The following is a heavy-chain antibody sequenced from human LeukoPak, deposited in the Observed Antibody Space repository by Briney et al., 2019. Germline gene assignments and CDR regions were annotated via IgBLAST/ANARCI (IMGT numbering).Heavy chain of an antibody. CDR3: ARVQYCTNGVCSLHFDY. CDR2: INHSGST. Sequence: SETLSLTCAAYGGSFSGYYWSWIRQPPGKGLEWIGEINHSGSTNYNPSLKSRVTISVDTSKNQFSLKLSSVTAADTAVYYCARVQYCTNGVCSLHFDYWGQGTLVTVSS. J-gene: IGHJ4*02. D-gene: IGHD2-8*01. CDR1: GGSFSGYY. V-gene: IGHV4-34*01.